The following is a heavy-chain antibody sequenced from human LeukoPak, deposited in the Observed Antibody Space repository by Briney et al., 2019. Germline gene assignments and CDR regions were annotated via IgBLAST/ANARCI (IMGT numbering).Heavy chain of an antibody. CDR1: GYTFTGYY. V-gene: IGHV1-2*02. D-gene: IGHD2-21*02. CDR2: INPNSGGT. Sequence: ASVKVSCKASGYTFTGYYMHWVRQAPGQGLEWMGWINPNSGGTNYAQKFQGRVTMTRDTSISTAYMELSSLRSEDTAVYYCATSPYCGGDCYSEYFQHWGRGTLVTVSS. J-gene: IGHJ1*01. CDR3: ATSPYCGGDCYSEYFQH.